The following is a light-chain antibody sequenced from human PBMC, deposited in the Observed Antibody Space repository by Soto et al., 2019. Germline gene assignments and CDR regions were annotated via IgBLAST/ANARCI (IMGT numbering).Light chain of an antibody. Sequence: DILLTQSPGTLSLAPGERATLSCRASQSVSSNYLAWYQQKPGQAPRLLIHGASTRATGVPDRFSGSGSGTDFTLTISRLEPEDFAVYHCQQYGSLSWTFGQGTKV. V-gene: IGKV3-20*01. CDR3: QQYGSLSWT. CDR2: GAS. CDR1: QSVSSNY. J-gene: IGKJ1*01.